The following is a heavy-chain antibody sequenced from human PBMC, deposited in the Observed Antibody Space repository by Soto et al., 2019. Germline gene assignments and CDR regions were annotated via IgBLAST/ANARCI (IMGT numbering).Heavy chain of an antibody. J-gene: IGHJ1*01. D-gene: IGHD3-22*01. CDR3: ARGNNEYYYDSSGYPEYLQH. V-gene: IGHV1-69*13. CDR2: IIPIFGTA. CDR1: GGTFSSYA. Sequence: SVKVSCKASGGTFSSYAISWVRQAPGQGLEWMGGIIPIFGTANYAQKFQGRVTITADESTSTAYMELSSLRSEDTAVYYCARGNNEYYYDSSGYPEYLQHWGQGTLVTVYS.